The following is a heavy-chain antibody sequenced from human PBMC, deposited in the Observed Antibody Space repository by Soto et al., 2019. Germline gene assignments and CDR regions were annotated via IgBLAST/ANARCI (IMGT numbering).Heavy chain of an antibody. Sequence: QVQLVQSGAEVTKPGASVKVSCKASGYTFTTYYIHWVRQAPGQGLEWMGIINPDTGSASYAQKFQGRATVTRDTSTSTAYMELSRLGSEDTAVYYCARDTNVAITYSYYGMDVWGQGTTVTVSS. CDR3: ARDTNVAITYSYYGMDV. CDR2: INPDTGSA. CDR1: GYTFTTYY. V-gene: IGHV1-46*01. J-gene: IGHJ6*02. D-gene: IGHD1-1*01.